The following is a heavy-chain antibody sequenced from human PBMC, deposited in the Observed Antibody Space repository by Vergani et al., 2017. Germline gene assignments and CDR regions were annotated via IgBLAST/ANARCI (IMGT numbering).Heavy chain of an antibody. D-gene: IGHD4-11*01. Sequence: QVQLPQSGPGLVKPSQTLSLTCAISGDSVSSNSAAWYWIRQYPSRGLEWLGRTYYRSKWYNDYAVSVKSRITINPDTSKNQFSLQLNSVTPEDTAVYYWARGPTVTTKNWFDPWGQGTLVTVSS. V-gene: IGHV6-1*01. J-gene: IGHJ5*02. CDR3: ARGPTVTTKNWFDP. CDR1: GDSVSSNSAA. CDR2: TYYRSKWYN.